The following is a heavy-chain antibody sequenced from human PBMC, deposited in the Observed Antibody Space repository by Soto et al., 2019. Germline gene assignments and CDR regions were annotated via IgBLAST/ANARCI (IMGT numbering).Heavy chain of an antibody. CDR3: SRGTSIPASGDY. V-gene: IGHV1-18*01. Sequence: QVQLVQSGAEVNKPGASVKVSCKASGYTFTNYGINWVRQAPGQGLEWLGWVSAYAGERRYAQRVQARVIMTTDTPTTTAYMELRSLRSDDTAVYYCSRGTSIPASGDYWGQGTLVTVSS. CDR1: GYTFTNYG. J-gene: IGHJ4*01. CDR2: VSAYAGER. D-gene: IGHD6-6*01.